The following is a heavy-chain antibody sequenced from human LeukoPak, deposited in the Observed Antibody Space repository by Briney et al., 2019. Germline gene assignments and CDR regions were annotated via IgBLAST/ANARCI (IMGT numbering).Heavy chain of an antibody. CDR2: INHSGST. CDR3: ARATGSYSRPDY. Sequence: PSETLSLTCAVYGGSFSGYYWSWIRQPPGKGLEWIGEINHSGSTNYNPSLKSRVTISVDTSKNQFSLKLSSVTAADTAVYYCARATGSYSRPDYWGQGTLVTVSS. CDR1: GGSFSGYY. J-gene: IGHJ4*02. V-gene: IGHV4-34*01. D-gene: IGHD1-26*01.